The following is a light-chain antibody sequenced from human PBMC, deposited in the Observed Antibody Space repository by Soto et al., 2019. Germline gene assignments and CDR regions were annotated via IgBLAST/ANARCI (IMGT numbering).Light chain of an antibody. V-gene: IGKV3-11*01. CDR3: QQRSIWPT. CDR2: DAS. J-gene: IGKJ5*01. Sequence: EIALTQSPATLSLSPGERATLSCRASQSVSNFLAWYQQKPGQAPRLLIYDASSRATGIPARFSGSGSGTEFTLTISSLEPEDFAVYYCQQRSIWPTFGQGTRLEIK. CDR1: QSVSNF.